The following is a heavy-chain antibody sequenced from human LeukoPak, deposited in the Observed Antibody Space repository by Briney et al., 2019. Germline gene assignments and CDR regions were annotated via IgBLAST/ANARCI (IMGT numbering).Heavy chain of an antibody. CDR1: GFSFSDFW. Sequence: GGSLRLSCAASGFSFSDFWMHWVRQTPGKGLVWVSRIRGDGYGTNYADSVEGRFTISRDNARRTLYLQMNSLRADDTAVYYCASARVLGSGSLDNWGQGTLVTVSS. D-gene: IGHD3-10*01. CDR3: ASARVLGSGSLDN. CDR2: IRGDGYGT. J-gene: IGHJ4*02. V-gene: IGHV3-74*01.